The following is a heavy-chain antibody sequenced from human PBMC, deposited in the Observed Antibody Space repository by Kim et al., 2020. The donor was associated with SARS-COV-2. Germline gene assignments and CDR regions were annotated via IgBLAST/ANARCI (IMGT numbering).Heavy chain of an antibody. Sequence: SETLSLTCTVSGGSISSGGYYWSWIRQHPGKGLEWIGYIYYSGSTYYNPSLKSRVTISVDTSKNQFSLKLSSVTAADTAVYYCARAPKRRVVAFDIWGQGTMVTVSS. CDR1: GGSISSGGYY. V-gene: IGHV4-31*03. CDR2: IYYSGST. CDR3: ARAPKRRVVAFDI. J-gene: IGHJ3*02.